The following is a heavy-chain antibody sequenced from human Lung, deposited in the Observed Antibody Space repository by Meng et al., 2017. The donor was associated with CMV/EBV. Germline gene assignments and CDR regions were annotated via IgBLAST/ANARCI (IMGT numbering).Heavy chain of an antibody. J-gene: IGHJ4*02. D-gene: IGHD2-15*01. CDR2: ISHSGTTT. V-gene: IGHV3-48*03. CDR3: VRGSGGYSKSIFDY. CDR1: GYKFSGYE. Sequence: GGSXRLXCVGSGYKFSGYEMNWVRQAPGKGLEWLSYISHSGTTTYEADSVKGRFIISRNNGKNSLYLQMNSLRGEDTAVYYCVRGSGGYSKSIFDYWGQGXLVTFSS.